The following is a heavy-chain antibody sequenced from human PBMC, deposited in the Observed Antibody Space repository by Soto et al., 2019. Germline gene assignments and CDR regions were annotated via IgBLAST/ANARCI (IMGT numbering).Heavy chain of an antibody. J-gene: IGHJ6*02. CDR2: IWYDGSNK. Sequence: GGSLRLSCAASGFTFSSYAMHWVRQAPGKGLEWVAVIWYDGSNKYYADSVKGRFTISRDNSKNTLYLQMNSLRAEDTAVYYCARRRIALGGYGMDVWGQGTTVTVSS. CDR3: ARRRIALGGYGMDV. CDR1: GFTFSSYA. V-gene: IGHV3-33*08. D-gene: IGHD3-10*01.